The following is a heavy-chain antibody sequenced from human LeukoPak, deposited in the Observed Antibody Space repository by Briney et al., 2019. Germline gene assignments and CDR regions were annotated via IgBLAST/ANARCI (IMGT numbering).Heavy chain of an antibody. D-gene: IGHD1-26*01. CDR1: GGSFSGYY. Sequence: SETLSLTCAVYGGSFSGYYWSWIRQPPGKGLEGIGEINHSGSTNYNPSLKSRVTISVDKSKNQFSLKLSSVTAADTAVYYCARALVGAPGHFDYWGQGTLVTVSS. CDR2: INHSGST. CDR3: ARALVGAPGHFDY. V-gene: IGHV4-34*01. J-gene: IGHJ4*02.